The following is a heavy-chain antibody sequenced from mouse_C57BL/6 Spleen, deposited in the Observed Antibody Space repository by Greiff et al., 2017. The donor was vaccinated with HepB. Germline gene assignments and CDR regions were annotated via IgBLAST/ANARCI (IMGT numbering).Heavy chain of an antibody. D-gene: IGHD4-1*01. J-gene: IGHJ4*01. Sequence: QVHVKQSGAELVKPGASVKISCKASGYAFSSYWMNWVKQRPGKGLEWIGQIYPGDGDTNYNGKFKGKATLTADKSSSTAYMQLSSLTSEDSAVYFCARLGRKGYAMDYWGQGTSVTVSS. V-gene: IGHV1-80*01. CDR3: ARLGRKGYAMDY. CDR1: GYAFSSYW. CDR2: IYPGDGDT.